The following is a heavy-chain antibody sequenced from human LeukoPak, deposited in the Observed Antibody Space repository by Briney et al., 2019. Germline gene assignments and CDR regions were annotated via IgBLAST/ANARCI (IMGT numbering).Heavy chain of an antibody. Sequence: GGSLRLSCAASGFTFSSYGMHWVRQAPGKGLEWVAFIRYDGSNKYYADSVKGRFTISRDNSKNTLYLQMNSLRAEDTAVYYCARGPNYYGDYVDNNWFDPWGQGTLVTVSS. V-gene: IGHV3-30*02. CDR1: GFTFSSYG. J-gene: IGHJ5*02. CDR3: ARGPNYYGDYVDNNWFDP. D-gene: IGHD4-17*01. CDR2: IRYDGSNK.